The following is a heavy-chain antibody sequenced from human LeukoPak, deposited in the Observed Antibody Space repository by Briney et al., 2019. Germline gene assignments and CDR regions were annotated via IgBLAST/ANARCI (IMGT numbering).Heavy chain of an antibody. CDR2: INAGNDNT. J-gene: IGHJ4*02. V-gene: IGHV1-3*01. CDR3: ARAKGPNSPGDY. CDR1: GYTFTSYA. D-gene: IGHD4-23*01. Sequence: GASVKVSCKASGYTFTSYAMHWVRQAPGQRLEWMGWINAGNDNTKYSQKFQGRVTITRDTSASTAYMELSSLRSEDTAVYYCARAKGPNSPGDYWGQGTLVTVSS.